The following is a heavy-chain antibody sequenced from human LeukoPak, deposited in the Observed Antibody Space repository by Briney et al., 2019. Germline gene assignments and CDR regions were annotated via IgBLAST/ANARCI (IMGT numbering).Heavy chain of an antibody. V-gene: IGHV1-8*01. CDR2: MNPNRGNT. CDR3: ARKGPHCSSTSCYSYMDV. Sequence: HGASVKVSCKASGYTFTSYDINWVRQATGQGLEWMGWMNPNRGNTGYAQKFQGRVTMTRNTSISTAYMELSSLRSEDTAVYYCARKGPHCSSTSCYSYMDVWGKGTTVTVSS. CDR1: GYTFTSYD. J-gene: IGHJ6*03. D-gene: IGHD2-2*01.